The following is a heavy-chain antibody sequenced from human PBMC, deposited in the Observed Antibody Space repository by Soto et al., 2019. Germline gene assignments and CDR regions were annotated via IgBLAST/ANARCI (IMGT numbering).Heavy chain of an antibody. Sequence: QVQLVQSGAEVKKPGASVKVSCKASGYTFITYGINWVRQAPGQGLEWMAWISAYNGNTYYAQNFQGRVTITTDTSTSTAYMELRSLRSDDTAIYYRARGTDKDFWGQGTLVTVSS. V-gene: IGHV1-18*01. CDR1: GYTFITYG. J-gene: IGHJ4*02. CDR2: ISAYNGNT. CDR3: ARGTDKDF.